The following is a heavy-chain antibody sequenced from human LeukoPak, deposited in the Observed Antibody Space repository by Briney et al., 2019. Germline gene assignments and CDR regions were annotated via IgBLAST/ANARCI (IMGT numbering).Heavy chain of an antibody. CDR1: GFTVSSNS. CDR2: SYTDGST. CDR3: ARDLEYFDY. Sequence: PGGSLRLSCRASGFTVSSNSMTWVRQAPGKGLAWVSVSYTDGSTYYADSVKGRFTISRDNSKNTVYLQMNGVRAEDTAVYYCARDLEYFDYWGQGTLVTVTS. J-gene: IGHJ4*02. V-gene: IGHV3-66*01.